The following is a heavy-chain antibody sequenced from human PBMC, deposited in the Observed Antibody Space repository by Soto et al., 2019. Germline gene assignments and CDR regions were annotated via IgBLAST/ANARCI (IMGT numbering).Heavy chain of an antibody. CDR2: ISGYNGNT. D-gene: IGHD3-22*01. J-gene: IGHJ3*02. CDR1: GYTFTNYA. CDR3: ARQRGEYYYDSSGYREAFDI. V-gene: IGHV1-18*01. Sequence: QVQLVQSGAEVKKPGASVKVSCKASGYTFTNYAISWVRQAPGQGLELMGWISGYNGNTNHAQKFQGRVTMTTDTSTRTAYMELRSLRSDDTAVYYCARQRGEYYYDSSGYREAFDIWGQGTMVTVSS.